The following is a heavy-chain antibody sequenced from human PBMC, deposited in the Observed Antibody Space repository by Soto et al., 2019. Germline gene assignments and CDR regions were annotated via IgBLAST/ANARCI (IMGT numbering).Heavy chain of an antibody. Sequence: PGGSLRLSCAASGFTFSRYGMSWVRQAPGKGLEWVSNIKADGSDEYYVDSVRGRFTISRDNVKDSLYLQLSRLRAEDTGVYYCATERRWSFEYWGQGALVTVSS. CDR1: GFTFSRYG. D-gene: IGHD2-15*01. V-gene: IGHV3-7*01. CDR3: ATERRWSFEY. J-gene: IGHJ4*02. CDR2: IKADGSDE.